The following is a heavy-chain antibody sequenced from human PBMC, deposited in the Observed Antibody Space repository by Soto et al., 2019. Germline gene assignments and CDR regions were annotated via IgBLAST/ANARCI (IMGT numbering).Heavy chain of an antibody. CDR2: IKQDGSEK. CDR1: GFTFSSYW. CDR3: ARERVGYCSSTSCYEDYYYYMDV. J-gene: IGHJ6*03. V-gene: IGHV3-7*01. Sequence: EVQLVESGGGLVQPGGSLRLSCAASGFTFSSYWMSWVRQAPGKGLEWVANIKQDGSEKYYVDSVKGRFTISRDNAKNSLYLQMNSLRAEDTAVYYCARERVGYCSSTSCYEDYYYYMDVWGKGTTFTVSS. D-gene: IGHD2-2*01.